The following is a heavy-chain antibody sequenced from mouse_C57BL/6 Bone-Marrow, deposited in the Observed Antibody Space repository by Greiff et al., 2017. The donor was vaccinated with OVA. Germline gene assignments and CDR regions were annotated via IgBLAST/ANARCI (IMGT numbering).Heavy chain of an antibody. Sequence: QVQLKQPGAELVMPGASVKLSCKASGYTFTSYWMHWVKQRPGQGLEWIGEIDPSDSYPNYNQQFKGKSTLTVDKSSSTAYRQLSSRSSEDAAVYYCASRYGSSSYYVDYWGQGTTLTVSS. V-gene: IGHV1-69*01. CDR1: GYTFTSYW. CDR2: IDPSDSYP. CDR3: ASRYGSSSYYVDY. J-gene: IGHJ2*01. D-gene: IGHD1-1*01.